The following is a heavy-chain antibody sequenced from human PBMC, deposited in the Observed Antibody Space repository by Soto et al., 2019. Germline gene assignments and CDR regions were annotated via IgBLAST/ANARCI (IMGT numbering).Heavy chain of an antibody. CDR2: VYYSGGG. D-gene: IGHD2-21*01. CDR1: GVSIHNSHSF. J-gene: IGHJ5*01. V-gene: IGHV4-39*01. Sequence: QVHLQESGPGLVKPSETLSLTCTVSGVSIHNSHSFWGWIRQPPGKGLEFIGTVYYSGGGHYNSSLKSRVTISVDTANNQVSLRMRSLTAADTAVYYCGRVVEGATRHTDLDSWGQGTLVTVSS. CDR3: GRVVEGATRHTDLDS.